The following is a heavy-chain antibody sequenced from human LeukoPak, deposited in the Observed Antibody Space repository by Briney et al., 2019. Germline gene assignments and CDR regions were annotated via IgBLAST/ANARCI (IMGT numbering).Heavy chain of an antibody. D-gene: IGHD4-17*01. J-gene: IGHJ4*02. Sequence: PETLSLTCTVSGGSISSYYWSWIRQPAGKGLEWIGRIYTSGSTNYNPSLKSRVTMSVDTSKNQFSLKLSSVTAADTAVYYCARDPYGDYVAGYYFDYWGQGTLVTVSS. CDR1: GGSISSYY. CDR2: IYTSGST. V-gene: IGHV4-4*07. CDR3: ARDPYGDYVAGYYFDY.